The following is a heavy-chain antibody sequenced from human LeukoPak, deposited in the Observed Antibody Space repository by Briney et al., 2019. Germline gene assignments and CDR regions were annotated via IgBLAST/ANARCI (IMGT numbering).Heavy chain of an antibody. CDR3: ARDNRSGTYSWFDP. Sequence: SETLSLTCAVFTHSISSGYYWGWIRQPPGKGLEWIGSIYHSGSTYYNPSLKSRVTISVDTSKNQFSLKLSSVTAADTAVYYCARDNRSGTYSWFDPWGQGSLVSVSS. CDR1: THSISSGYY. J-gene: IGHJ5*02. D-gene: IGHD3-10*01. V-gene: IGHV4-38-2*02. CDR2: IYHSGST.